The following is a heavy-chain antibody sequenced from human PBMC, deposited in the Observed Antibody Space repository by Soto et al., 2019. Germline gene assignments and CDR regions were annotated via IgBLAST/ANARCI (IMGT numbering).Heavy chain of an antibody. CDR1: GGSISSSSYY. J-gene: IGHJ4*02. CDR2: IYYSGNT. CDR3: AREVRYCSSTSCYAGGWFDY. D-gene: IGHD2-2*01. Sequence: SETLSLTCTVSGGSISSSSYYWGWIRQPPGKGLEWIGSIYYSGNTYYNPSLKSRVTISVDTSKNQFSLKLSSVTAADTAVYYCAREVRYCSSTSCYAGGWFDYWGQGTLVTVSS. V-gene: IGHV4-39*07.